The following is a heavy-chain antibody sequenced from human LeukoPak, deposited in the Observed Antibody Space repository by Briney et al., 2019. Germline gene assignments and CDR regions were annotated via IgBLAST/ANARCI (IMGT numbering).Heavy chain of an antibody. D-gene: IGHD6-6*01. CDR1: GGSISSSSYY. J-gene: IGHJ6*03. CDR2: IYYSGST. Sequence: PSETLSLTCTVSGGSISSSSYYWGWIRQPPGKGLEWIGSIYYSGSTYYNPSLKSRVTISVDTSKNQFSLKLSSVTAADKAVYYCARLAYEYSSSWAFGPFYYYYYMDVWGKGTTVT. CDR3: ARLAYEYSSSWAFGPFYYYYYMDV. V-gene: IGHV4-39*07.